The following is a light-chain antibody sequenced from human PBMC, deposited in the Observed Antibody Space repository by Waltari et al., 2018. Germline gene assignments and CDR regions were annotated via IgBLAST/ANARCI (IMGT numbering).Light chain of an antibody. Sequence: DIQMNQSLSSLSASVGDRVTITCRASQSISSYLNWYQQKPGKAPKLLIYAASSLQSGVPSRFSGSGSGTDFTLTISSLQPEDFATYYCQQSYSTLLWTFGQGTKVEIK. J-gene: IGKJ1*01. CDR3: QQSYSTLLWT. CDR2: AAS. CDR1: QSISSY. V-gene: IGKV1-39*01.